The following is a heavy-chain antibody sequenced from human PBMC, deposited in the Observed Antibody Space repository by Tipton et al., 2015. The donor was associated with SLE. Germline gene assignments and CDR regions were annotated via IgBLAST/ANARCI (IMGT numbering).Heavy chain of an antibody. Sequence: SLRLSCAASGFTFSSYAMSWVRQAPGKGLEWVSAISGSGGSTYYADSVKGRLTISRDNSKNTLYLQMNSLRAEDTAVYYCAKSITMIVYSAGDAFDIWGQGTTVTVSS. J-gene: IGHJ3*02. CDR1: GFTFSSYA. CDR3: AKSITMIVYSAGDAFDI. V-gene: IGHV3-23*01. CDR2: ISGSGGST. D-gene: IGHD3-22*01.